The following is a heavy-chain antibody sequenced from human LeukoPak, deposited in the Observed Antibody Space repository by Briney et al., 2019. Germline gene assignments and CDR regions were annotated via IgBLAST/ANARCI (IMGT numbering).Heavy chain of an antibody. CDR1: GGSISSSSYY. V-gene: IGHV4-39*07. Sequence: SETLSLTCTVSGGSISSSSYYWGWIRQPPGKGLEWIGSIYYSGSTYYNPSLKSRVTISVDTSKNQFSLMLSSVTAADTAVYYCAREGSMVRGVSWFDPWGQGTLVTVSS. D-gene: IGHD3-10*01. CDR3: AREGSMVRGVSWFDP. J-gene: IGHJ5*02. CDR2: IYYSGST.